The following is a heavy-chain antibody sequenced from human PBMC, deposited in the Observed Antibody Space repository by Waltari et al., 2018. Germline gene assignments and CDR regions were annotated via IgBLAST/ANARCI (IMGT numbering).Heavy chain of an antibody. J-gene: IGHJ4*02. D-gene: IGHD4-4*01. CDR2: INVEGSST. V-gene: IGHV3-74*01. CDR3: TRGEINYSRFDY. Sequence: EVQLVESGGDLVQPGGSLRLSCAASGFTFSNYWMHWVRQAPGKGLAWVSRINVEGSSTVYANSVAGRFTISRDNAKNTVYLEMSGLRAEDTAVYYCTRGEINYSRFDYWGQGSLVTVSS. CDR1: GFTFSNYW.